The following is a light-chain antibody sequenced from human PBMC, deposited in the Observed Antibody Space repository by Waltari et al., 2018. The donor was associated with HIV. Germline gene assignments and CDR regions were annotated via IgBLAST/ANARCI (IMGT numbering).Light chain of an antibody. Sequence: QSVLTQPPSVSGAPGQRVTIYCTGSSSNIGAGYDVHWYQQLPGTAPKLLIYGNSNRPSGVPDRFSCSKSGTSASLAITGLQAEDEADYYCQSYDSILSGSWVFGGGTKLTVL. V-gene: IGLV1-40*01. CDR3: QSYDSILSGSWV. CDR2: GNS. CDR1: SSNIGAGYD. J-gene: IGLJ3*02.